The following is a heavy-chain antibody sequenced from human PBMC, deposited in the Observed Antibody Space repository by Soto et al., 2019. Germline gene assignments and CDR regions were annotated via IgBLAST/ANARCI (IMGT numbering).Heavy chain of an antibody. CDR2: IFHNGDT. V-gene: IGHV4-4*02. D-gene: IGHD2-2*01. CDR3: ATRSPVAPY. Sequence: QVHLQESGPGLVKPSGTLSLTCTVSGVSTSAAQWWTWVRQPPGKGLEWIGEIFHNGDTNYNPSLKSRVTISLDKSNNQFSLVLNSVTIADTAVYYCATRSPVAPYWGQGTLVIVSS. J-gene: IGHJ4*02. CDR1: GVSTSAAQW.